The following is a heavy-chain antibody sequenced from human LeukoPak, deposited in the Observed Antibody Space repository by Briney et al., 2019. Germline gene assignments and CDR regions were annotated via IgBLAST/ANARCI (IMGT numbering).Heavy chain of an antibody. CDR1: GGSVSTYY. CDR2: IHYSRNT. CDR3: ARNGFAVGYGMDV. Sequence: PSETLSLTCSVSGGSVSTYYWSWIRQPPGKGLEWIVYIHYSRNTNYNPSLKSRVTVSVDTSKNQFSLKLTSVTAADTAVYFCARNGFAVGYGMDVWGQGTTVTVS. J-gene: IGHJ6*02. D-gene: IGHD3-3*01. V-gene: IGHV4-59*08.